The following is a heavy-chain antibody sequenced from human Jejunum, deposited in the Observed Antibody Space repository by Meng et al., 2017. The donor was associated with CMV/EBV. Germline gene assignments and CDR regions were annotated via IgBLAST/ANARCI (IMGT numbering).Heavy chain of an antibody. J-gene: IGHJ4*02. Sequence: QVQLVQSGPDVKKPGASVNVSCKASGYTFTNHGITWVRQAPGQGLEWMGWISLYNGNTNYAPKFQGRVTMTTDTSTSTAYMELRSLRNDDTAVYYCTKGRTVVVIPTGDFDSWGQGTLVTVSS. D-gene: IGHD2-2*01. CDR3: TKGRTVVVIPTGDFDS. V-gene: IGHV1-18*01. CDR2: ISLYNGNT. CDR1: GYTFTNHG.